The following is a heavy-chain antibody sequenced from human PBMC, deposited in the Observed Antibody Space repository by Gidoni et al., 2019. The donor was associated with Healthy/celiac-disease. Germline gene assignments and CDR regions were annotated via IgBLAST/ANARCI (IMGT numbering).Heavy chain of an antibody. D-gene: IGHD4-17*01. Sequence: PPGKGLEWIGSIYYSGSTYYNPSLKSRVTISVDTSKNQFSLKLSSVTAADTAVYYCARHRDGDYASYFDYWGQGTLVTVSS. J-gene: IGHJ4*02. CDR2: IYYSGST. CDR3: ARHRDGDYASYFDY. V-gene: IGHV4-39*01.